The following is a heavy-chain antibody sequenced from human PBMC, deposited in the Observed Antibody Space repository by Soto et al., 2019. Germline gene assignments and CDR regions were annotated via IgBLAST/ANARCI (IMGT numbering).Heavy chain of an antibody. CDR2: IIPILGIA. CDR1: GGTFSSYT. V-gene: IGHV1-69*02. Sequence: SVKVSCKASGGTFSSYTISWVRQAPGQGLEWMGRIIPILGIANYAQKFQGRVTITADKSTSTAYMELSSLRSDDTAVYYCARGASGATSAFDIWGQGTMVTVSS. J-gene: IGHJ3*02. CDR3: ARGASGATSAFDI. D-gene: IGHD2-15*01.